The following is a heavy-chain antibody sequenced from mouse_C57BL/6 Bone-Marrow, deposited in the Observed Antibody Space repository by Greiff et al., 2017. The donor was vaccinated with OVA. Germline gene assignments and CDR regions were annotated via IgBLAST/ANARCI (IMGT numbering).Heavy chain of an antibody. Sequence: EVKLMESGGGLVKPGGSLKLSCAASGFTFSDYGMHWVRQAPEKGLEWVAYISSGSSTIYYADTVKGRFTISRDNAKNTLFLQMTSLRSEDTAMYYCAKTGTWYFEVWGTGTTVTVSS. CDR3: AKTGTWYFEV. J-gene: IGHJ1*03. CDR1: GFTFSDYG. CDR2: ISSGSSTI. D-gene: IGHD4-1*01. V-gene: IGHV5-17*01.